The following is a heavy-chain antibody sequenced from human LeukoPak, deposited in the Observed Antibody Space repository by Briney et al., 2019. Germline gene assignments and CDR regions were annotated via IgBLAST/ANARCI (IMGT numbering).Heavy chain of an antibody. CDR2: ISVSGVST. CDR1: GLTFSSYS. D-gene: IGHD4-17*01. Sequence: GGSLRLSCAASGLTFSSYSMNWVRQAPGKGLEWVSGISVSGVSTYYADSVKGRFTISRDNSKNTLYLQMNSLRAEDTALYYCARDPYGDYVFDYWGQGTLVTVSS. J-gene: IGHJ4*02. CDR3: ARDPYGDYVFDY. V-gene: IGHV3-23*01.